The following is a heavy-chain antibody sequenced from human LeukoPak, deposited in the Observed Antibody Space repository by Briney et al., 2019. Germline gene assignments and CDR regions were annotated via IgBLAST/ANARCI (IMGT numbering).Heavy chain of an antibody. Sequence: SETLSLTCTVSGGSISSSSYYWAWIRQPPGKGLEWIGSIYYSGSTYYNPSLRSRVTISVDTSKNQFSLNLTSVTAADTAVYYCARGYSRSWYQAVVYIWLDPWGQGTLVTVSS. CDR1: GGSISSSSYY. CDR3: ARGYSRSWYQAVVYIWLDP. J-gene: IGHJ5*02. V-gene: IGHV4-39*07. D-gene: IGHD6-13*01. CDR2: IYYSGST.